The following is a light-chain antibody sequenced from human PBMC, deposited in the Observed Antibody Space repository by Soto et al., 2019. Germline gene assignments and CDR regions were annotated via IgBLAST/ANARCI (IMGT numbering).Light chain of an antibody. J-gene: IGLJ1*01. CDR3: ISYKTEDTFV. CDR2: EAT. CDR1: RSDIGASNS. Sequence: QSVLTQPASVSGSPGQSITISCAGTRSDIGASNSVSWYQHLPGRSPTLIIYEATNRPSGVSERFSGSKAGDTASLTISGLQADDESEYFCISYKTEDTFVFGGGTKVTVL. V-gene: IGLV2-14*01.